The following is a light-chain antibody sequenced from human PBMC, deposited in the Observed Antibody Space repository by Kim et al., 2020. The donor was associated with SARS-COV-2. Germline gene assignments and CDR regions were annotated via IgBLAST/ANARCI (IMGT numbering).Light chain of an antibody. V-gene: IGKV3-20*01. CDR1: QSVYSNY. CDR2: GAS. Sequence: EIVLTQSPGTLSLSPGERATLSCRASQSVYSNYLAWYLQKPGQAPRLLIYGASSRASGIPDRFSGSGAGTDFALPISRLQPDDFAVYYCQQYGSSWTFGQGTKVDIK. J-gene: IGKJ1*01. CDR3: QQYGSSWT.